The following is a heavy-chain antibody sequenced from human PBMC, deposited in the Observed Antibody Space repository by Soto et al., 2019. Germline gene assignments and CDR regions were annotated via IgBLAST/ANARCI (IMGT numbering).Heavy chain of an antibody. CDR1: GFIFGTYG. CDR2: ISYDGNKE. Sequence: QVQLVESGGGVVQPGRSLRLSCSASGFIFGTYGMDWGRQAPGKGLEWVALISYDGNKEFYADSVKGRLNISRDNSRNTLYLHMNSRKPEDKAMDYCAKETATSGDYYYLYGMDVWGPGTTVSVSS. V-gene: IGHV3-30*18. D-gene: IGHD1-1*01. J-gene: IGHJ6*02. CDR3: AKETATSGDYYYLYGMDV.